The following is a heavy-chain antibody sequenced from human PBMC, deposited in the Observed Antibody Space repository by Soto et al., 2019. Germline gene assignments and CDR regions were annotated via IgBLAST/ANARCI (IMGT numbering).Heavy chain of an antibody. V-gene: IGHV4-31*03. CDR3: ARDGTY. Sequence: QVQLQESGPGLVKPSQTLSLTCTVSGGSIRSGGYYWSWIRQPPGKGLEWLGYIYYSGSTSYNPALTSRVTISVDTSKNQFSLKLSSVTAADTAVYYCARDGTYWGQGTLVTDSS. CDR1: GGSIRSGGYY. CDR2: IYYSGST. J-gene: IGHJ4*02. D-gene: IGHD1-1*01.